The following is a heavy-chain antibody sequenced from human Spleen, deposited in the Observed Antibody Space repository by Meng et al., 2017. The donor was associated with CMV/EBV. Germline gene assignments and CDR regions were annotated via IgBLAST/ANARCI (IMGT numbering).Heavy chain of an antibody. Sequence: GGSLRLSCAASGFTFSTYDMHWVRQATGKGLEWVSAIGTAGDTYYPGSVKGRFTISRENAKNSLYLQMNSLRAEDTAVYYCARDDYDDSWSGCLPRRHYHGMDVWGQGTTVTVSS. J-gene: IGHJ6*02. CDR3: ARDDYDDSWSGCLPRRHYHGMDV. CDR2: IGTAGDT. V-gene: IGHV3-13*01. CDR1: GFTFSTYD. D-gene: IGHD3-3*01.